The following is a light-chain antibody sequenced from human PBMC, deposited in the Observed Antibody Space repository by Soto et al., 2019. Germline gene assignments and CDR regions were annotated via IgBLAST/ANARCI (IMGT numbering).Light chain of an antibody. CDR3: QQSYGTPPT. V-gene: IGKV1-9*01. CDR1: QGISSY. J-gene: IGKJ1*01. CDR2: AAS. Sequence: DIQLTQSPSFLSASVGDRVTITCRASQGISSYLAWYQQKPGKAPKLLIYAASTLQSGVPSRFSGSGSGTEFTLSVVSLQPEDFATYFCQQSYGTPPTFGQGTKVDIK.